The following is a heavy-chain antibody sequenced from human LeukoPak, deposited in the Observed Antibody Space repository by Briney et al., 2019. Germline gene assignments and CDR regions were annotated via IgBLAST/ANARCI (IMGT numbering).Heavy chain of an antibody. CDR3: GRIREGGGVDV. Sequence: GGSLRLSCEASGFTFRNYWMSWVRQAPGKGPEWVANIKYDGSERNYVDSVKGRFTISRDNAKISLYLQLNSLRAQDTAVYYCGRIREGGGVDVWGLGTMVIVSS. CDR1: GFTFRNYW. CDR2: IKYDGSER. V-gene: IGHV3-7*01. D-gene: IGHD3-16*01. J-gene: IGHJ3*01.